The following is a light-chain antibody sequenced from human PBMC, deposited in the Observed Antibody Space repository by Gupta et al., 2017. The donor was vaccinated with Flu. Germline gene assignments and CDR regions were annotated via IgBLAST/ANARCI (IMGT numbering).Light chain of an antibody. J-gene: IGKJ2*01. CDR2: GAS. CDR3: QQYGGSLPYT. V-gene: IGKV3-20*01. CDR1: QGVNSTY. Sequence: SLSLSPGERATLSCRARQGVNSTYFAWYQQKPGQAPRLLIYGASRRDTGIPDRFSGSGYGTDFTLTISRREPEDSAVYYCQQYGGSLPYTFGQGTKLEIK.